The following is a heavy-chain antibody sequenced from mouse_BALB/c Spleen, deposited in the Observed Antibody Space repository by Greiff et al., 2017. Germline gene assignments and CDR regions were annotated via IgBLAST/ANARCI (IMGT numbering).Heavy chain of an antibody. Sequence: VQLVESGAELVRPGSSVKISCKASGYAFSSYWMNWVKQRPGQGLEWIGQIYPGDGDTNYNGKFKGKATLTADKSSSTAYMQLSSLTSEDSAVYFCARGGWSYAMDYWGQGTSVTVSS. V-gene: IGHV1-80*01. CDR2: IYPGDGDT. D-gene: IGHD2-3*01. J-gene: IGHJ4*01. CDR1: GYAFSSYW. CDR3: ARGGWSYAMDY.